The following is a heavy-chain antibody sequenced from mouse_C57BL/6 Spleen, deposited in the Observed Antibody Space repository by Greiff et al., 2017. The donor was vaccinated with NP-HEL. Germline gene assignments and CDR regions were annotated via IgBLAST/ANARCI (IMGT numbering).Heavy chain of an antibody. CDR3: ARDDGGTTY. CDR1: GYSITSGYY. D-gene: IGHD4-1*01. V-gene: IGHV3-6*01. CDR2: ISYDGSN. Sequence: ESGPGLVKPSQSLSLTCSVTGYSITSGYYWNWIRQFPGNKLEWMGYISYDGSNNYNPSLKNRISITRDTSKNQFFLKLNSVTTEDTATYYCARDDGGTTYWGQGTLVTVSA. J-gene: IGHJ3*01.